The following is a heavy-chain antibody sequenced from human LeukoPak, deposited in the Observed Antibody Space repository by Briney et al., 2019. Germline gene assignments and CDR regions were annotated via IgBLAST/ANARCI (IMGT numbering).Heavy chain of an antibody. J-gene: IGHJ3*02. CDR2: IYPGDSDT. CDR3: ARSSGDHEAFDI. V-gene: IGHV5-51*01. D-gene: IGHD4-17*01. Sequence: GESLKISCKGSGYTFTNYWIGWVRQMPGKGLEWMGIIYPGDSDTKYSPSFQGQVTISADKSITTAYLQWNSLKASDTAMYYCARSSGDHEAFDIWGQGTMVTVSS. CDR1: GYTFTNYW.